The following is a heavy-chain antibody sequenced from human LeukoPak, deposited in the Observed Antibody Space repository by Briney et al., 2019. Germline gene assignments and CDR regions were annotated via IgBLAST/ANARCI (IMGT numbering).Heavy chain of an antibody. J-gene: IGHJ4*02. Sequence: PGRSLRLSCAASGFTFSSYSMNWVRQAPGKGLEWVSFISSSSSYIYYADSVKGRFTISRDNAKNSLYLQMNSLRAEDTAVYYCARGSSSWYYFDYWGQGTLVTVSS. CDR3: ARGSSSWYYFDY. CDR1: GFTFSSYS. V-gene: IGHV3-21*01. CDR2: ISSSSSYI. D-gene: IGHD6-13*01.